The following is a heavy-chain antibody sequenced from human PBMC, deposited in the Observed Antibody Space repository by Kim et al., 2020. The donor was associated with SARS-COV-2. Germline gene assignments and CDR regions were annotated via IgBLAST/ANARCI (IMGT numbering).Heavy chain of an antibody. CDR2: IIPIFGTA. CDR3: ARMYCGGDCYSSYFDY. D-gene: IGHD2-21*02. Sequence: SVKVSCKASGGTFSSYAISWVRQAPGQGLEWMGGIIPIFGTANYAQKFQGRVTITADESTSTAYMELSSLRSEDTAVYYCARMYCGGDCYSSYFDYWGQGTLVTVSS. V-gene: IGHV1-69*13. J-gene: IGHJ4*02. CDR1: GGTFSSYA.